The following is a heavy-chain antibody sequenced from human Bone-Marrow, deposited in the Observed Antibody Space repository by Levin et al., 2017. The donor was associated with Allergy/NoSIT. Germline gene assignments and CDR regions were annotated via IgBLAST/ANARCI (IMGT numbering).Heavy chain of an antibody. J-gene: IGHJ4*02. CDR3: TTYYYGSGSLFDY. CDR2: IRSKANSYAT. Sequence: GESLKISCAASGFTFSGSAMHWVRQASGKGLEWDGRIRSKANSYATAYAASVKGRFTISRDDSKNTAYLQMNSLKAEDTAVYYCTTYYYGSGSLFDYWGQGTLVTVSS. CDR1: GFTFSGSA. D-gene: IGHD3-10*01. V-gene: IGHV3-73*01.